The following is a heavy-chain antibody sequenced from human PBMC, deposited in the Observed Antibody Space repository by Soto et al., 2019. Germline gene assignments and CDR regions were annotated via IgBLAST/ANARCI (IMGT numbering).Heavy chain of an antibody. CDR1: GYTFTNYA. Sequence: QVQLVQSAAEVKKPGASVKVSCKTSGYTFTNYAISWVRQAPGQGLEWMGWISGYNGNTNYAQKLQGRVTMTTDTSTSTAYMELRSLRSDDTAVYYCARAPYTGSEEEAMDVWCQGTTVTVSS. CDR3: ARAPYTGSEEEAMDV. CDR2: ISGYNGNT. V-gene: IGHV1-18*01. J-gene: IGHJ6*02. D-gene: IGHD1-26*01.